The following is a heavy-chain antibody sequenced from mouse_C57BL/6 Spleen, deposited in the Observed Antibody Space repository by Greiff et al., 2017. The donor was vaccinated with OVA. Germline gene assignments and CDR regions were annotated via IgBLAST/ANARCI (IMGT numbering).Heavy chain of an antibody. V-gene: IGHV1-15*01. Sequence: VQLQQSGAELVRPGASVTLSCKASGYTFTDYEMHWVEQTPVHGLEWIGAIDPETGGTAYNQKFKGKAILAADKSSSTAYMELRSLTSEDSAVYYCTRDYGTRYFDGWGTGTTVTVSS. CDR2: IDPETGGT. CDR1: GYTFTDYE. J-gene: IGHJ1*03. D-gene: IGHD2-1*01. CDR3: TRDYGTRYFDG.